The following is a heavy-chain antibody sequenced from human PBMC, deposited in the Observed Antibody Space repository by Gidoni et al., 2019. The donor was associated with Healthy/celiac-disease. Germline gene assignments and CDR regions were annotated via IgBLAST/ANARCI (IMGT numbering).Heavy chain of an antibody. V-gene: IGHV3-74*01. D-gene: IGHD1-1*01. Sequence: EVQLVESGGGLVQPGWSLRLSCAASGFTFSSYWMHWVRQAPGKGLVGVSRINSEGSSTSYADSVKGRFTISRDNAKNTLYLQMNSLRAEDTAVDYCARDPLKGGYPLDYWGQGTLVTVSS. CDR2: INSEGSST. CDR1: GFTFSSYW. J-gene: IGHJ4*02. CDR3: ARDPLKGGYPLDY.